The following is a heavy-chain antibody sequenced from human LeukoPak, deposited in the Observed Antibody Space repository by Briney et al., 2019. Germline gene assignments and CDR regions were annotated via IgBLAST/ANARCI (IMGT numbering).Heavy chain of an antibody. CDR1: GGSISSGGYY. J-gene: IGHJ5*02. Sequence: SETLSLTCTVSGGSISSGGYYWSWIRQHPGKGLEWIGYIYYSGSTYYNPSLKSRVTISVDTSKNQFSLKLSSVTAAGTAVYYCARGMVRGVIQSWSQGTLVTVSS. D-gene: IGHD3-10*01. CDR2: IYYSGST. V-gene: IGHV4-31*03. CDR3: ARGMVRGVIQS.